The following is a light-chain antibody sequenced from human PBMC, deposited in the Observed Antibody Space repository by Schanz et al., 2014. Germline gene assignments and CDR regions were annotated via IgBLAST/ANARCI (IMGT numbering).Light chain of an antibody. CDR2: DVY. J-gene: IGLJ3*02. V-gene: IGLV2-14*01. Sequence: QSALTQPASVSGSPGQSITISCTGTSSDVGSYNYVSWYQQHPGKAPKLLIYDVYSRPSGVSNRFSGSKSGNTASLTISGLQAEDEADYYCCSYAGSFSWVFGGGTKLTVL. CDR3: CSYAGSFSWV. CDR1: SSDVGSYNY.